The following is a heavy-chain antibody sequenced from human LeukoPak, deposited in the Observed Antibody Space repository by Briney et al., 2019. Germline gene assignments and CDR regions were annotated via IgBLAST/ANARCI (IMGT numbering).Heavy chain of an antibody. J-gene: IGHJ4*02. Sequence: GRSLRLSCAASGFTFSSYAMHWVRHAPGKGLGWVAVISYDGSNKYYADSVKGRFTISRGNSKNTLYLQMNSLRAEDTAVYYCARGITSESDYWGQGTLVTVSS. CDR3: ARGITSESDY. D-gene: IGHD2-2*01. CDR2: ISYDGSNK. V-gene: IGHV3-30*04. CDR1: GFTFSSYA.